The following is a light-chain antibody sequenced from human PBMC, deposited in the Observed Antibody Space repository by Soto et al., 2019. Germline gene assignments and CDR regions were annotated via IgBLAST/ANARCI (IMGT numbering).Light chain of an antibody. Sequence: QSALTQPPSASGSPGQSVTISCTGTSRDVGAYNYVSWYQQYPGKAPKLMIYEVSKRPSGVPDRVSGSKSGKTASLTVSGLQPEDEADYYCTSYAGSNIWVFGGGTKVTVL. CDR1: SRDVGAYNY. CDR3: TSYAGSNIWV. CDR2: EVS. J-gene: IGLJ3*02. V-gene: IGLV2-8*01.